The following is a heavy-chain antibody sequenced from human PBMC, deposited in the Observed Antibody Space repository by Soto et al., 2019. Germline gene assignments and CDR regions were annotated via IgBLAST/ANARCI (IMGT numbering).Heavy chain of an antibody. CDR3: AKEGRPLGGGYFDY. J-gene: IGHJ4*02. CDR1: GFTFSSYA. Sequence: EVQLLESGGGLVQPGGSLRLSCAASGFTFSSYAMSWVRQAPGKGLEWVSAISGSGGSTYYADSVKGRFTISRDNSKNNLYLQRNRLRAEDTAVYYCAKEGRPLGGGYFDYWGQGTLVTVSS. CDR2: ISGSGGST. V-gene: IGHV3-23*01. D-gene: IGHD3-16*01.